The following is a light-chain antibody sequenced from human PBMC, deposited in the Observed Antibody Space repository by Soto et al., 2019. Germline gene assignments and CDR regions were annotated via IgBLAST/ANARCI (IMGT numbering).Light chain of an antibody. V-gene: IGKV1-33*01. Sequence: DIQMTQSPSSLSASVGDRVTITCQASQDISNYLNWYQQKPGKAPKLLIYDASNLETGVPSRFSGIGSGTDFTFTISSLQPEDIATYYGQQYDKPFTFGPGTKVDIK. CDR3: QQYDKPFT. CDR1: QDISNY. J-gene: IGKJ3*01. CDR2: DAS.